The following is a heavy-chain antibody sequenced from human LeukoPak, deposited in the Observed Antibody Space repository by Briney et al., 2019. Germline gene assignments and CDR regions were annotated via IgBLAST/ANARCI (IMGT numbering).Heavy chain of an antibody. Sequence: GGSLRLSCAASGFTVSSNYMSWVRQAPGKGLEWVSVIYRDGSTYYADSVKGGFTISRDNSKNTLYLQMNSLRAEDTAVYYCARDSPFRGYSSSYSDYWGQGTLVTVSS. V-gene: IGHV3-66*01. CDR2: IYRDGST. J-gene: IGHJ4*02. D-gene: IGHD6-13*01. CDR3: ARDSPFRGYSSSYSDY. CDR1: GFTVSSNY.